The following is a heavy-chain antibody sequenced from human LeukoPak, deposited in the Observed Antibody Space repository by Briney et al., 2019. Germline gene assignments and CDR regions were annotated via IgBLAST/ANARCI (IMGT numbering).Heavy chain of an antibody. CDR2: ISSSGSII. CDR1: GFTFSDYY. J-gene: IGHJ1*01. D-gene: IGHD3-22*01. V-gene: IGHV3-11*01. CDR3: ARGKYDSSPFLQH. Sequence: GSLRLSCAASGFTFSDYYMSWIRQAPGKGLEWVSYISSSGSIIYYADSVEGRFTISRDNAKNSMYLQMNSLRAEDTAVYYCARGKYDSSPFLQHWGQGTLVTVSS.